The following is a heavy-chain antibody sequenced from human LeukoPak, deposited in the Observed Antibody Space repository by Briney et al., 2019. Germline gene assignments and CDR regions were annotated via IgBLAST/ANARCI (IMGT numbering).Heavy chain of an antibody. V-gene: IGHV1-2*02. J-gene: IGHJ6*03. CDR2: INPNSGGT. CDR3: ARALYCSSTSCYGYYYYMDV. Sequence: ASVKVSCKASRYTFTGYYMHWVRQAPEQGLEWMGWINPNSGGTNYAQKFQGRVTMTRDTSISTAYMELSRLRSDDTAVYYCARALYCSSTSCYGYYYYMDVWGKGTTVTISS. D-gene: IGHD2-2*01. CDR1: RYTFTGYY.